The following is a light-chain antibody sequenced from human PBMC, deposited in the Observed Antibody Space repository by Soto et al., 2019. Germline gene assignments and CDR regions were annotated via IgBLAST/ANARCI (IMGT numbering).Light chain of an antibody. CDR2: GAS. J-gene: IGKJ3*01. V-gene: IGKV3-20*01. CDR3: QRYGSSPALFT. CDR1: QSVSNNY. Sequence: EIVLTQSPGSLSLSPGERATLSCRASQSVSNNYLAWYQQKPGQAPRLLICGASTRATALPDRFSGSGSGTDYTLTISRLEPEDFAVYYCQRYGSSPALFTFGPGPKVDIK.